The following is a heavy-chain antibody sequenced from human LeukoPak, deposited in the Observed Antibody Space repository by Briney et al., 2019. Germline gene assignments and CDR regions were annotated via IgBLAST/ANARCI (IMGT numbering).Heavy chain of an antibody. V-gene: IGHV4-39*01. CDR2: IYYSGST. Sequence: PSETLSLTCTVSGGSISSSSYYWGWIRQPPGKGLEWIGSIYYSGSTYYNPSLKSRVTISVDTSKNQFSLKLSSETAADTAVYYCAGDCSSTSCYVNGVVYWGQGTLVTVSS. J-gene: IGHJ4*02. CDR3: AGDCSSTSCYVNGVVY. CDR1: GGSISSSSYY. D-gene: IGHD2-2*01.